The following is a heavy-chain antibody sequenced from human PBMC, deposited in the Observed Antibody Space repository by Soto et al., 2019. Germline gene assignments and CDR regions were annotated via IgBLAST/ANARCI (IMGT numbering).Heavy chain of an antibody. CDR3: ARLDGYYFLED. CDR1: GGSISFYY. CDR2: IEDSGST. V-gene: IGHV4-59*08. J-gene: IGHJ4*02. D-gene: IGHD2-8*01. Sequence: PSETLSLTCSLSGGSISFYYWSWIRQPPGKGQEWIGHIEDSGSTHYNPSLKSRVTISVDMSKNKFSLNLTSVTAADTSVYDCARLDGYYFLEDWGQGTLVSVSS.